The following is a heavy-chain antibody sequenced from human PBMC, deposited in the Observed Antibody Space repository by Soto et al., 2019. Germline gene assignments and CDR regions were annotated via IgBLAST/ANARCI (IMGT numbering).Heavy chain of an antibody. D-gene: IGHD2-21*02. CDR3: ARPGATFCGGDCYSDY. J-gene: IGHJ4*02. Sequence: QVQLVQSGAELKRPGASVKVSCKASGYTFTNFDLDWVRQAPGQGLEWMGWMNPNSGDTGYAHKFQGRVTMTRDTSINTAYMELSSLKSEDTAVYFCARPGATFCGGDCYSDYWGQGTLVIVSS. CDR2: MNPNSGDT. CDR1: GYTFTNFD. V-gene: IGHV1-8*02.